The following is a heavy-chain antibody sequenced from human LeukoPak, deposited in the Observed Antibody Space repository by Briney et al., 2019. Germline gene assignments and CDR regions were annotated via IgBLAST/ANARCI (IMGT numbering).Heavy chain of an antibody. D-gene: IGHD6-6*01. Sequence: ASVKVSCKASGYTFTDYYMHWVRQAPGQGLEWMGRINPNTGDTNYAQKFRGRVTMTGDASINTASMELTSLRSEDTAVYYCARDRRYYFDYWGQGTLVTVSS. J-gene: IGHJ4*02. CDR1: GYTFTDYY. CDR3: ARDRRYYFDY. CDR2: INPNTGDT. V-gene: IGHV1-2*02.